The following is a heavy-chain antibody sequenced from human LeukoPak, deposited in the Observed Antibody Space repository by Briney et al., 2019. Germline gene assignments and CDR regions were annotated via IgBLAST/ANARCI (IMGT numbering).Heavy chain of an antibody. D-gene: IGHD6-13*01. Sequence: SQTLSLTCTVSGGSISSGDYYWSWIRQPPGKGLEWIGYIYYSGNTYYNPSLKSRLTISVDTSKNQFSLKLSSVTASDTAVDYWGRGLLLGVSSNTNWFDPWGQGTLVTVSS. CDR3: GRGLLLGVSSNTNWFDP. CDR2: IYYSGNT. V-gene: IGHV4-30-4*01. J-gene: IGHJ5*02. CDR1: GGSISSGDYY.